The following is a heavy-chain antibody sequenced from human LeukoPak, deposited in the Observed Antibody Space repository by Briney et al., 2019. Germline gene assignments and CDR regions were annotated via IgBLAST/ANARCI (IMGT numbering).Heavy chain of an antibody. J-gene: IGHJ4*02. CDR2: ISVSSGST. D-gene: IGHD1-1*01. CDR3: AKDRYSIDY. V-gene: IGHV3-23*01. CDR1: GLSFSSYA. Sequence: PGGSLRLSCAASGLSFSSYAMSWVRQAPGKGLEWISTISVSSGSTYYADSVKGRFTISRDNSKSKLYLQMSSLRAEDTAVYYCAKDRYSIDYWGQGTLVTVSS.